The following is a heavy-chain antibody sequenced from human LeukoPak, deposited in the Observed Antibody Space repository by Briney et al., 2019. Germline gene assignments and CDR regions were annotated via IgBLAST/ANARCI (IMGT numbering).Heavy chain of an antibody. Sequence: GGSLRLSCAASGFTFSSYAMSWVRQAPGKGLEWVSAISGSGGSTYYADSVKGRFTISRDNSKNTLYLQMNSLRAEDTAVYYCAKIRGSYLLPTIDYWGQGTLVTVSS. CDR3: AKIRGSYLLPTIDY. V-gene: IGHV3-23*01. CDR1: GFTFSSYA. J-gene: IGHJ4*02. D-gene: IGHD1-26*01. CDR2: ISGSGGST.